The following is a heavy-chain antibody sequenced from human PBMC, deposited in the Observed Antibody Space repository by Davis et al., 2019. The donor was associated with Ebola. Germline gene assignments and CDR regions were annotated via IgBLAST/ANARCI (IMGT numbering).Heavy chain of an antibody. CDR1: GGSISSGDYY. CDR3: ARGGYSDWFDP. CDR2: IYTSGST. Sequence: SETLSLSCTVSGGSISSGDYYWSWIRQPAGEGLEWIGHIYTSGSTNYSPSLKSRVTISIDTSKNQFSLKLISVTATDTAIYYCARGGYSDWFDPWGQGALVTVSS. D-gene: IGHD3-22*01. V-gene: IGHV4-61*09. J-gene: IGHJ5*02.